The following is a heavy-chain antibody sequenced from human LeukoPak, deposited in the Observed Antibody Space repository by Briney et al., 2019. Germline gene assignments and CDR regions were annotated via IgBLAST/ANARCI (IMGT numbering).Heavy chain of an antibody. V-gene: IGHV3-9*01. CDR3: TKVCYYDPVTWYFDL. J-gene: IGHJ2*01. CDR1: GFTIHVSA. CDR2: ISYDSSMI. D-gene: IGHD3-22*01. Sequence: PGGSLRLSCAASGFTIHVSAMHWVRQAPGKGLEWVSGISYDSSMIDYADSVKGRLTTSRDNAKNFVYLQMDSLRAEDTALYYCTKVCYYDPVTWYFDLWGRGALVSVSS.